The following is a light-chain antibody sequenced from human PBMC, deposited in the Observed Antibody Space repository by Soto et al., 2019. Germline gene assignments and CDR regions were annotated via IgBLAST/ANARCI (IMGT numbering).Light chain of an antibody. CDR2: SNN. Sequence: QSVLTQPPSASGTPGQRVTISCSGSSSNIGSNTVNWYQQLPGTAPKLLISSNNQRPSGVPDRFSGSKSGTSASLAISGLQSEDEADYYCAAWDDSLNGLVFGEGTKLTVL. CDR1: SSNIGSNT. CDR3: AAWDDSLNGLV. V-gene: IGLV1-44*01. J-gene: IGLJ2*01.